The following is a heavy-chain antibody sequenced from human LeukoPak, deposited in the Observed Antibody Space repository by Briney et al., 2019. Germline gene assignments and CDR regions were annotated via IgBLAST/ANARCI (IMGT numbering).Heavy chain of an antibody. CDR1: GGSISSYY. Sequence: PSETLSLTCTVSGGSISSYYWSWIRQPPGKGLEWIGSIYHSGSTNYNPSLKSRVTISVDKSKNQFSLKLASVTAADTAVYYCASSTVADFDYWGQGTLVTVSS. V-gene: IGHV4-59*12. CDR2: IYHSGST. J-gene: IGHJ4*02. D-gene: IGHD5-12*01. CDR3: ASSTVADFDY.